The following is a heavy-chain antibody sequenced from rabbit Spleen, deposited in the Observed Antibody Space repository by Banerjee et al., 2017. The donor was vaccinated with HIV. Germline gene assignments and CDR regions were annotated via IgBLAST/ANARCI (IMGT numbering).Heavy chain of an antibody. D-gene: IGHD2-1*01. CDR2: INTKSGEN. Sequence: QEQLEESGGDLVKPEGSLTLTCTASGFSFSSSYYMCWVRQAQGKGLEWIACINTKSGENVYASWAKGRFTISKSSSTTVTLQLTSLTAADTATYFCARGSAAMTMVITGFYFNLWGPGTLVTVS. J-gene: IGHJ4*01. CDR3: ARGSAAMTMVITGFYFNL. CDR1: GFSFSSSYY. V-gene: IGHV1S45*01.